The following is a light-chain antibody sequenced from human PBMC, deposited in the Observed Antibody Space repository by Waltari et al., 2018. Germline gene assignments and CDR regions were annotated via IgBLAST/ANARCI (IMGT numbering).Light chain of an antibody. J-gene: IGLJ3*02. CDR3: TSYTTGSTLVV. CDR1: SSDVGAFNF. V-gene: IGLV2-14*03. CDR2: DVV. Sequence: QSALTQPASVSGSPGQSITITCTGTSSDVGAFNFVSWYQEHPGKAPKLLIYDVVNRPSGVSYRFSGSKSGNTASLTISGLQTEDEADYYCTSYTTGSTLVVFGGGTKLTVL.